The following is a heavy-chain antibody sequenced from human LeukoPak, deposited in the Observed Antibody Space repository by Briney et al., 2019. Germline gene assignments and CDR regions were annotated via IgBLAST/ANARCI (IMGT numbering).Heavy chain of an antibody. D-gene: IGHD3-3*01. CDR1: GGSFSGYY. CDR2: INHSGST. CDR3: ARSPPYDFWSGYYIGYYFDY. J-gene: IGHJ4*02. V-gene: IGHV4-34*01. Sequence: SETLSLTCAAYGGSFSGYYWSWIRQPPGKGLEWIGEINHSGSTNYNPSLKSRVTISVDTSKNKFSLQLSSVTAADTAVYYCARSPPYDFWSGYYIGYYFDYWGQGTLVTVSS.